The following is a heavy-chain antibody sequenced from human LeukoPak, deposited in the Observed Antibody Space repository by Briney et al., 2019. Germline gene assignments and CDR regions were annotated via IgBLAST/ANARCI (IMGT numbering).Heavy chain of an antibody. CDR1: GYTFTSYG. J-gene: IGHJ1*01. CDR3: AILAYYYDSSGYYLAGYFQH. D-gene: IGHD3-22*01. Sequence: ASVKVSCKASGYTFTSYGISWVRQAPGQGLEWMGWISAYNGNTNYAQKLQGRVTMTTDTSTSTAYMELRSLRSDDTAVYYCAILAYYYDSSGYYLAGYFQHWGQGTLVTVSS. V-gene: IGHV1-18*01. CDR2: ISAYNGNT.